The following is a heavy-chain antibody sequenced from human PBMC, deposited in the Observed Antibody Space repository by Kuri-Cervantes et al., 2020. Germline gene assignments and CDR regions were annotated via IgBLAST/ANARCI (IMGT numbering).Heavy chain of an antibody. J-gene: IGHJ6*03. CDR2: MNPNSGNT. Sequence: ASVKVSCKASGYTFTSYDINWVRQATGQGLEWMGWMNPNSGNTGYAQKFQGRVTMTRNTSISTAYMELSSLRSEDTAVYYCARGGYSYGYTSYYYYYYMDVWGKGTTVTDSS. D-gene: IGHD5-18*01. CDR3: ARGGYSYGYTSYYYYYYMDV. CDR1: GYTFTSYD. V-gene: IGHV1-8*02.